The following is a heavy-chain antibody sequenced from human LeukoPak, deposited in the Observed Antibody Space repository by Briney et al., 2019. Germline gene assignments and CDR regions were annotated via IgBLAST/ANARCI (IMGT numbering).Heavy chain of an antibody. V-gene: IGHV4-4*02. Sequence: SETLSLTCAVSGGSISSSNWWSWVRQPPGKGLEWIGEIYHSGSTNYSPSLKSRVTISVDKSKNQFSLKLSSVTAADTAVYYCAREGKDPAPKWFDPWGQGTLVIVSS. CDR3: AREGKDPAPKWFDP. CDR1: GGSISSSNW. CDR2: IYHSGST. J-gene: IGHJ5*02. D-gene: IGHD2-15*01.